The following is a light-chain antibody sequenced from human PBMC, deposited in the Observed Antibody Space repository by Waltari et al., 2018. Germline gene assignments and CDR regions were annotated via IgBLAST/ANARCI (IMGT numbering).Light chain of an antibody. Sequence: QSVLTQPPSASGTPGPTVTISGSGSASNSGAQTVNWYQQVPGTPPKLLIYSNNRRPSGVPDRFSGSKSGSSASLAISGLQSEDEAVYYCAPWDNSLNGPVFGGGTKLTVL. V-gene: IGLV1-44*01. CDR2: SNN. CDR1: ASNSGAQT. J-gene: IGLJ2*01. CDR3: APWDNSLNGPV.